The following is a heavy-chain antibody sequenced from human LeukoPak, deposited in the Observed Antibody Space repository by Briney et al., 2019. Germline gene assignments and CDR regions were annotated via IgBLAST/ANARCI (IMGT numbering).Heavy chain of an antibody. CDR3: ARGRGSFDWPWKF. J-gene: IGHJ4*02. D-gene: IGHD3-9*01. CDR1: GGSFSGYY. Sequence: SETLSLTCAVYGGSFSGYYWSWIRQPPEKGLEWIGEINHSGITNYNPSLKSRVTVSLDTSKNQFSLKLNSVTAADTALYYCARGRGSFDWPWKFWGQGILVTVSS. V-gene: IGHV4-34*01. CDR2: INHSGIT.